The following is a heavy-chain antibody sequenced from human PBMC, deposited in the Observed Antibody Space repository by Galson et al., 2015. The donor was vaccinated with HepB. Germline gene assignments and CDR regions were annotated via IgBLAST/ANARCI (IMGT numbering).Heavy chain of an antibody. Sequence: SLRLSCAASGFTFSSYSMNWVRQAPGKGLEWVSSISSSSSYIYYADSVKGRFTISRDNAKNSLYLQMNSLRAEDTAVYYCARDGGSVVPAAKGGNWFDPWGQGTLVTVSS. D-gene: IGHD2-2*01. J-gene: IGHJ5*02. CDR2: ISSSSSYI. CDR3: ARDGGSVVPAAKGGNWFDP. CDR1: GFTFSSYS. V-gene: IGHV3-21*01.